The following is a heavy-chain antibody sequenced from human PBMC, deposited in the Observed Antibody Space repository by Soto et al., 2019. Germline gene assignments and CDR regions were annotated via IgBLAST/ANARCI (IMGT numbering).Heavy chain of an antibody. CDR1: GFTFSDHW. V-gene: IGHV3-74*01. J-gene: IGHJ4*02. D-gene: IGHD6-19*01. Sequence: GGSLRLSCAASGFTFSDHWMHWVRQAPGKGLVWVSRINGDGRSVNYADSAKGRFTISRDNAKNTLYLQMNTLRAEDTAIYYCVRRLPVAGTYDFWGQGTLVTVSS. CDR2: INGDGRSV. CDR3: VRRLPVAGTYDF.